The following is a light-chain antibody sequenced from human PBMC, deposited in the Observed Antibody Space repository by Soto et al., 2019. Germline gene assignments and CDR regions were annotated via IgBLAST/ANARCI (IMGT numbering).Light chain of an antibody. V-gene: IGLV2-14*01. CDR2: EVR. CDR1: SNNVGAYNY. J-gene: IGLJ1*01. CDR3: SAYTRSNTYV. Sequence: QSALTQPASVSGSPAQSITISCTGTSNNVGAYNYVSWYQQHPGKAPKLMIYEVRDRPSGISNRFSGSKSGNTASLTISGLQAEDEADYYCSAYTRSNTYVFGSGTQLTVL.